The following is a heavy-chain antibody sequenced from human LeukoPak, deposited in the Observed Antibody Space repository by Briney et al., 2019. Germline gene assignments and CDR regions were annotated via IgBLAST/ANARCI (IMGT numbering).Heavy chain of an antibody. V-gene: IGHV3-74*01. CDR1: GFTYSHYG. CDR2: INSDGSST. Sequence: GGSLRLSCVASGFTYSHYGMNWVRQAPGKGLVWVSRINSDGSSTSYADSVKGRFTISRDNAKNTLYLQMNSLRAEDTAVYYCARAFDIWGQGTMVTVSS. J-gene: IGHJ3*02. CDR3: ARAFDI.